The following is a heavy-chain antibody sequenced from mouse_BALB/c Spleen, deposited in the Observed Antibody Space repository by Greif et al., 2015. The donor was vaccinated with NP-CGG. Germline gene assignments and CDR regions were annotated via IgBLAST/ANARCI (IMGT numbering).Heavy chain of an antibody. V-gene: IGHV5-12-1*01. Sequence: DVHLVESGGGLVKPGGSLKLSCAASGFAFSSYDMSWVRQTPEKRLEWVAYISSGGGSTYYPNTVKGRFTISRDNAKNTLYLQMSSLKSEDTAMYYCARHDGNYDAMDYWGQGTSVTVSS. CDR3: ARHDGNYDAMDY. D-gene: IGHD1-1*01. CDR1: GFAFSSYD. CDR2: ISSGGGST. J-gene: IGHJ4*01.